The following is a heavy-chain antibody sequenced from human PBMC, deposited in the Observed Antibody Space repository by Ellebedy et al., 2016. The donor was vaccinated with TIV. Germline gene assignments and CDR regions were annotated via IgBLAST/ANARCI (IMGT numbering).Heavy chain of an antibody. CDR3: AKTPILTVRYFDY. Sequence: GGSLRLSCAASGFTFRSYAMRWVFQAPGKGLEWVSAISSSGGSTTYYADSVKGRFTISRDNSKNTLYLQMNSLRSEDTAVYYCAKTPILTVRYFDYWGQGTLVTVSS. V-gene: IGHV3-23*01. D-gene: IGHD3-9*01. J-gene: IGHJ4*02. CDR2: ISSSGGSTT. CDR1: GFTFRSYA.